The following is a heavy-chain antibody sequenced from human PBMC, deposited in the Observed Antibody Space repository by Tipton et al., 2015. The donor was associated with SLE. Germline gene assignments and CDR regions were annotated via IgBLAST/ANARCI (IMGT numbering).Heavy chain of an antibody. J-gene: IGHJ4*02. V-gene: IGHV4-34*01. CDR1: GGSFSGYY. CDR2: INHRGST. CDR3: ASLRSEYYYGSRADY. D-gene: IGHD3-10*01. Sequence: TLSLTCAVYGGSFSGYYWSWIRQPPGKGLEWIGEINHRGSTNYNPSLKSRVTISVDTSKNRFPLKLSSVTAADTAVYYCASLRSEYYYGSRADYWGQGTLVTVSS.